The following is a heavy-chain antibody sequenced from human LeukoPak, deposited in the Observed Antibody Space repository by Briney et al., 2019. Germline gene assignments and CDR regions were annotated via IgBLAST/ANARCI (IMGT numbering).Heavy chain of an antibody. CDR2: IKQDGSEK. CDR3: ARDRAGRFNDAFDI. D-gene: IGHD5-24*01. CDR1: GFTFSSYW. J-gene: IGHJ3*02. V-gene: IGHV3-7*01. Sequence: TGGSLRLSCAASGFTFSSYWMSWVRQAPGKGLEWVANIKQDGSEKYYVDSVKGRFTISRDNAKNSLYLQMNSLRAEDTAVYYCARDRAGRFNDAFDIWGQGTMVTVS.